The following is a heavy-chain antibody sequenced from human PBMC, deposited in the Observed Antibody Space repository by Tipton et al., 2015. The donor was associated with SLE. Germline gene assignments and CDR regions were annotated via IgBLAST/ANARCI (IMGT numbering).Heavy chain of an antibody. CDR1: GGSISSGSYY. J-gene: IGHJ3*02. D-gene: IGHD2-21*02. CDR3: AREVTAWGFDI. V-gene: IGHV4-61*02. Sequence: TLSLTCTVSGGSISSGSYYWSWIRQPAGKGLEWIGLIYTSGSTNYSPSLKSRVTISVDTSKNQFSLKLSFVTAADTAVYYCAREVTAWGFDIWGQGTMVTVSS. CDR2: IYTSGST.